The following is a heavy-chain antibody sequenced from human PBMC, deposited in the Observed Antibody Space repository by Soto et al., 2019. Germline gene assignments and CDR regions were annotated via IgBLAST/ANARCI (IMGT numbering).Heavy chain of an antibody. D-gene: IGHD3-3*01. J-gene: IGHJ4*02. CDR2: MYHSGST. CDR3: ASAPVIFGVITIYYFDS. CDR1: GFSISTGYY. Sequence: PSETLSLTCAVSGFSISTGYYWGWIRQPPGKGLEWIGSMYHSGSTYYGPSLKSRVTISVDTSKNQFSLRLSSVTASDTAVYYCASAPVIFGVITIYYFDSWGQGTQVTVSS. V-gene: IGHV4-38-2*01.